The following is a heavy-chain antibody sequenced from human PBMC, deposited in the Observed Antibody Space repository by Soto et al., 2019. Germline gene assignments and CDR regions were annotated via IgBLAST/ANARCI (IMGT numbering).Heavy chain of an antibody. CDR3: ARGGYYFYYGMDV. CDR1: GGSISSGGYY. J-gene: IGHJ6*02. V-gene: IGHV4-31*03. CDR2: IYYSGST. D-gene: IGHD3-16*01. Sequence: SETLSLTCTVSGGSISSGGYYWSWIRQHPGKGLEWIGYIYYSGSTYYNPSLKSRITISIDSSKNQFSLKLSSVTAADTAVYYCARGGYYFYYGMDVWGQGTTVTVSS.